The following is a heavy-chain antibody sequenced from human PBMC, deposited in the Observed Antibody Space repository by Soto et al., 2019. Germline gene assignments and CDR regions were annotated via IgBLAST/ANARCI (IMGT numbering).Heavy chain of an antibody. CDR1: GYTFTSYG. CDR3: ASTKVDYHYYGMDV. V-gene: IGHV1-18*04. J-gene: IGHJ6*02. CDR2: ISAYNGNT. D-gene: IGHD3-10*01. Sequence: ASVKVSCKAAGYTFTSYGISWVRQAPGQGLEWMGWISAYNGNTNYAQKLQGRVTMTTDTSTSTAYMELRSLRSDDTAVDYCASTKVDYHYYGMDVWGQGTPVTVYS.